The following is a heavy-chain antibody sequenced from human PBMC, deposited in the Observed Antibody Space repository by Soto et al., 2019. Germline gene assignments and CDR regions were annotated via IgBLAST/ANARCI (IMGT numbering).Heavy chain of an antibody. CDR3: ARDGVSSTEYTWNYGTYFDY. J-gene: IGHJ4*02. Sequence: ASVKVSCKASGYIFSGYYIHWVRQAPGQGLEWMGIINPSGGSTTYAQKFQGRVTVTRDTSTSTVYMELSSLRPDDTAMYYCARDGVSSTEYTWNYGTYFDYWGQGALVTVSS. V-gene: IGHV1-46*01. CDR2: INPSGGST. D-gene: IGHD1-7*01. CDR1: GYIFSGYY.